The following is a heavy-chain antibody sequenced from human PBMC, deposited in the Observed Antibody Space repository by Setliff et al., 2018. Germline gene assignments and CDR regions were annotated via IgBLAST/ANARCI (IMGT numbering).Heavy chain of an antibody. CDR2: IYPGDSDT. CDR3: ARRETYYNFWSGYYAY. V-gene: IGHV5-51*01. J-gene: IGHJ4*02. Sequence: PGESLKISCKGSGYSFTNYWIGWVRQMPGKGLEWMGIIYPGDSDTRYSPSFQGQVTISADKSISTAYLQWSSLKASDTAVYYCARRETYYNFWSGYYAYWGQGTLVTVS. D-gene: IGHD3-3*01. CDR1: GYSFTNYW.